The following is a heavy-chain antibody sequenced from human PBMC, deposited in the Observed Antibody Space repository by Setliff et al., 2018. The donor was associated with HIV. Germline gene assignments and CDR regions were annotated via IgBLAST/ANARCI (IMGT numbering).Heavy chain of an antibody. J-gene: IGHJ5*02. CDR3: AASADGDCATTSCTNWFDP. Sequence: SETLSLTCTVSGGSISSYYCSWIRQPAGKGLEWIGRIYSSGSTNYNPSLKSRVTMSVDTSKNQFSLKLSSVTAADTAVYYCAASADGDCATTSCTNWFDPWGQGSLVTVSS. CDR1: GGSISSYY. D-gene: IGHD2-21*01. V-gene: IGHV4-4*07. CDR2: IYSSGST.